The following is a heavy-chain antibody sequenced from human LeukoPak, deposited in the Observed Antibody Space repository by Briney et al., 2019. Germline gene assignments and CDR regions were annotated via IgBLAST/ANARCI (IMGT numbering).Heavy chain of an antibody. J-gene: IGHJ5*02. Sequence: SETLSLTCAVYGRSFSGHYWSWIRQPPGKGLEWIGEINHSGSTSYNSSLKSRVTISVDTSKNQFSLKLSSVTAADTAVYYCARSGYCSSTSCYRSLWFDPWGQGTLVTDSS. CDR2: INHSGST. V-gene: IGHV4-34*01. CDR3: ARSGYCSSTSCYRSLWFDP. CDR1: GRSFSGHY. D-gene: IGHD2-2*02.